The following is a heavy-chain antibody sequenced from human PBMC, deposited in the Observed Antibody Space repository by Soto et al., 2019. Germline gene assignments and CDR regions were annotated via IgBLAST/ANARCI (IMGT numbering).Heavy chain of an antibody. CDR2: FDPEDGET. V-gene: IGHV1-24*01. J-gene: IGHJ4*02. CDR1: GYTLTELS. D-gene: IGHD3-16*02. CDR3: ARVELSSPGYFDY. Sequence: GASVKVSCKVSGYTLTELSMHWVRQAPGKGLEWMGGFDPEDGETIYAQKFQGRVTTTEDTSTDTAYMELRSLRSDDTAVYYCARVELSSPGYFDYWGQGTLVTVSS.